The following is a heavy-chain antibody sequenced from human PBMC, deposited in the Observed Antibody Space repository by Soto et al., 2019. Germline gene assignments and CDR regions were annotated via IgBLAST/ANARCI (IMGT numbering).Heavy chain of an antibody. CDR2: MNEDGGTT. CDR3: ASDLSGRADV. J-gene: IGHJ6*02. V-gene: IGHV3-74*01. Sequence: QPGGSLRLSCAASGFTFSSYWMHWVRQAPGKGLVWVSRMNEDGGTTDYADSVKGRFTISRDNAKNTLYLQMNSLRVEDTAVYYCASDLSGRADVWGQGTRVTVSS. CDR1: GFTFSSYW. D-gene: IGHD3-10*01.